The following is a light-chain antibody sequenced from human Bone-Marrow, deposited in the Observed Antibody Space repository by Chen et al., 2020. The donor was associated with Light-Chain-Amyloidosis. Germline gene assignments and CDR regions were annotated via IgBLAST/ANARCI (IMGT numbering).Light chain of an antibody. CDR1: DLGDKY. V-gene: IGLV3-1*01. CDR3: QVWDDRTVV. J-gene: IGLJ2*01. CDR2: QDT. Sequence: SYELTQPPSVSLFPGQTANITCSGKDLGDKYVCWFQQRPGQSPVLLIYQDTKRPSGIPGRFSGTSSGRTATLTISGTQAMEEADYFCQVWDDRTVVFGGGTKLTVL.